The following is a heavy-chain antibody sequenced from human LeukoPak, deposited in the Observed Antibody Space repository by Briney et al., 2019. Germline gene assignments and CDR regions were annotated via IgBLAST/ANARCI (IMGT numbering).Heavy chain of an antibody. CDR1: GGSISSYY. CDR2: IYYSGST. Sequence: TSETLSLTCTVYGGSISSYYWSWIRQPPGKGLEWIGYIYYSGSTDYNPSLKSRVTISVDTSKNQFSLKLSSVTAADTAVYYCASTSWGVAGTFGYWGQGTLVTVSS. J-gene: IGHJ4*02. V-gene: IGHV4-59*01. CDR3: ASTSWGVAGTFGY. D-gene: IGHD6-19*01.